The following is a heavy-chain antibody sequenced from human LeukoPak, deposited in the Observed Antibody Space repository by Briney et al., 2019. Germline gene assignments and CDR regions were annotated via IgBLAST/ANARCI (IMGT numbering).Heavy chain of an antibody. Sequence: PGGSLRLSCAASGFTFDDYGMSWVRQAPGKGLEWVSGINWNGGSTGYADSVKGRFTISRDNAKNSLYLQMNSLRVEDTAVFYCVRDHLRRLYDDQARNTFDIWGQGTMVTVSS. CDR2: INWNGGST. CDR1: GFTFDDYG. J-gene: IGHJ3*02. D-gene: IGHD3-22*01. V-gene: IGHV3-20*04. CDR3: VRDHLRRLYDDQARNTFDI.